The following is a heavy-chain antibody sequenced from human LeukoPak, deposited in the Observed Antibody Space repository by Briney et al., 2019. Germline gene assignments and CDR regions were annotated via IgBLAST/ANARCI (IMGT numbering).Heavy chain of an antibody. J-gene: IGHJ4*02. V-gene: IGHV1-2*02. CDR1: GYTFTGYY. D-gene: IGHD1-26*01. CDR3: AIEYTGSSYLDH. Sequence: ASVKVSCKASGYTFTGYYMHWVRQAPGQGLEWMGWINPNSGGTNYAQKFQGRVTMTRDTSISTAYMELSRLRSEGTAVYLCAIEYTGSSYLDHWGQGTLVTVSS. CDR2: INPNSGGT.